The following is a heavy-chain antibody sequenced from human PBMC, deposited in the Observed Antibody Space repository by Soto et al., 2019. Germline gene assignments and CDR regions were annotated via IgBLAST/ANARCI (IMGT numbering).Heavy chain of an antibody. V-gene: IGHV4-61*01. D-gene: IGHD2-2*01. CDR1: GGSVSSGSYY. CDR3: ARDTEYCSSTSCPRDVFDI. Sequence: SETLSLTCTVSGGSVSSGSYYWSWIRQPPXKGLEWIGYIYYSGSTNYNPSLKSRVTISVDTSKNQFSLKLSSVTAADTAVYYCARDTEYCSSTSCPRDVFDIWGQGTMVTVSS. J-gene: IGHJ3*02. CDR2: IYYSGST.